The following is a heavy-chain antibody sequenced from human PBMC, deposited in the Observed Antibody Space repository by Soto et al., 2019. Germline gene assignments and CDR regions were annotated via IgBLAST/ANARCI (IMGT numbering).Heavy chain of an antibody. CDR2: ISAYNGNT. J-gene: IGHJ6*03. Sequence: GASVKVSCKASGYTFTSYGIIWVRQAPGQGLEWVGWISAYNGNTQYVQKLQGRVTMTTDTSTSTAYMELRSLRSDDTAVYYCARVGEWSEDRGYYMDVWGKGTTVTVSS. V-gene: IGHV1-18*01. CDR1: GYTFTSYG. CDR3: ARVGEWSEDRGYYMDV. D-gene: IGHD3-10*01.